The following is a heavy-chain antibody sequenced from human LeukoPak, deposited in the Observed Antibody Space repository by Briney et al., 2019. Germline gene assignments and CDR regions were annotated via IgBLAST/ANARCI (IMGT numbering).Heavy chain of an antibody. CDR2: IYDDGSKE. Sequence: GGSLRLSCAASGFTFSNYGMHWVRQAPGKGLEWVAVIYDDGSKEYFADSVKGRITISRDNSKNTVVLQMNSLRGEDTAVYYCARDFKSGYVDSWGQGTLVTVSS. D-gene: IGHD3-3*01. CDR3: ARDFKSGYVDS. CDR1: GFTFSNYG. J-gene: IGHJ4*02. V-gene: IGHV3-33*01.